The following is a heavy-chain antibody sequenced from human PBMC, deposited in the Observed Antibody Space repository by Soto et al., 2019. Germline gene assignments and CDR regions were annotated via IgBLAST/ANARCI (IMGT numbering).Heavy chain of an antibody. Sequence: SVKVSCKASGGTFSSYTISWVRQAPGQGLEWMGRIIPILGIANYAQKFQGRVTITADKSTSTAYMELSSLRSEDTAVYYCARAGGYCSGGSCLRYFQHWGQGTLVTVSS. CDR3: ARAGGYCSGGSCLRYFQH. D-gene: IGHD2-15*01. J-gene: IGHJ1*01. CDR2: IIPILGIA. CDR1: GGTFSSYT. V-gene: IGHV1-69*02.